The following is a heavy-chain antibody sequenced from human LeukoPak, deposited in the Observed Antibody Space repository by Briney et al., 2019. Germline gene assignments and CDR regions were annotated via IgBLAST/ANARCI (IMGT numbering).Heavy chain of an antibody. D-gene: IGHD5-12*01. CDR2: IRYDGSNK. V-gene: IGHV3-30*02. CDR1: GFTFSSYG. Sequence: PGGSLRLSCAASGFTFSSYGMYWLRQAPGKGLEWVAFIRYDGSNKYYADSVKGRFTISRDNSKNTLYLQMKSLRAEDTAVYYCAKGGGYEAQYYYYLDVWGKGTTVTISS. CDR3: AKGGGYEAQYYYYLDV. J-gene: IGHJ6*03.